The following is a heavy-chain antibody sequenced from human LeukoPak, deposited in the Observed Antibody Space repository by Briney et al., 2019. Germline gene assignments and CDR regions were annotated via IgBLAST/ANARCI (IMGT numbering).Heavy chain of an antibody. D-gene: IGHD1-20*01. CDR2: ISSSSSYI. CDR3: ARLLTGRIDY. J-gene: IGHJ4*02. V-gene: IGHV3-21*01. Sequence: PGGSLRLSCAASGFTFSSYSMNWVRQAPGKGLEWVSSISSSSSYIYYAVSVKGRFTISRDNAKNSLYLQMNSLRADDTAVYYCARLLTGRIDYWGQGTLVTLSS. CDR1: GFTFSSYS.